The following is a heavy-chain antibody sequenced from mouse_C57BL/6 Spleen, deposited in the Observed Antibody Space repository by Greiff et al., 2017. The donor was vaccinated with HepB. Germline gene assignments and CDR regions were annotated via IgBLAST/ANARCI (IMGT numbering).Heavy chain of an antibody. Sequence: EVKVVESGAGLVKPGGSLKLSCAASGFTFSSYAMSWVRQTPEKRLEWVAYISSGGDYIYYADTVKGRFTISRDNARNTLYLQMSSLKSEDTAMYYCTRDGVTGTRYFDVWGTGTTVTVSS. CDR3: TRDGVTGTRYFDV. D-gene: IGHD4-1*01. J-gene: IGHJ1*03. CDR2: ISSGGDYI. CDR1: GFTFSSYA. V-gene: IGHV5-9-1*02.